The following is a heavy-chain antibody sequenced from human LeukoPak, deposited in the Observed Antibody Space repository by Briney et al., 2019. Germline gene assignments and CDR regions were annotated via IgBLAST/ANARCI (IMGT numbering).Heavy chain of an antibody. J-gene: IGHJ4*02. CDR3: ASITMVRGVHVYYFDY. Sequence: SEALSLTCTVSGDSISSGSYYWSWIRQPAGKGLEWIGYIYYSGSTNYNPSLKSRVTISVDTSKNQFSLKLSSVTAADTAVYYCASITMVRGVHVYYFDYWGQGTLVTVSS. CDR2: IYYSGST. CDR1: GDSISSGSYY. V-gene: IGHV4-61*10. D-gene: IGHD3-10*01.